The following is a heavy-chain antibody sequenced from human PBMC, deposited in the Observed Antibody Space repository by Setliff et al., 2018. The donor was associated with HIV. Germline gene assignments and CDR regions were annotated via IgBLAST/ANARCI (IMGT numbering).Heavy chain of an antibody. CDR3: ASRIYYYDESRVLREEGFVP. CDR1: GGSISSYY. V-gene: IGHV4-59*08. J-gene: IGHJ5*02. Sequence: TSETLFLTCTVSGGSISSYYWSWIRQPPGKGLEWIGYIYYSGSTNYNPSLESRLTISIDTSKNQFYLKLTSVTAADTAMYYCASRIYYYDESRVLREEGFVPWGQGTLVTVSS. CDR2: IYYSGST. D-gene: IGHD3-22*01.